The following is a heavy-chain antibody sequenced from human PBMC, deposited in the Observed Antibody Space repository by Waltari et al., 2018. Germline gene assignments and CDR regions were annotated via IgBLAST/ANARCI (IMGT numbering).Heavy chain of an antibody. CDR2: IYYSGST. J-gene: IGHJ2*01. V-gene: IGHV4-59*01. CDR3: ARKEEHYYDSSGPYGDWYFDL. Sequence: QVQLQESGPGLVKPSETLSLPCTVSGGSISSYSWSWIRQPPGKGLEWIGYIYYSGSTNYNPSLKSRVTISVDTSKNQFSLKLSSVTAADTAVYYCARKEEHYYDSSGPYGDWYFDLWGRGTLVTVSS. CDR1: GGSISSYS. D-gene: IGHD3-22*01.